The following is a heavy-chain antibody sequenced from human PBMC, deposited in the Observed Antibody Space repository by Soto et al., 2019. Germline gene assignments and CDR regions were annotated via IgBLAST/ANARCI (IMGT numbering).Heavy chain of an antibody. CDR3: VRDRLNWFDP. Sequence: QVQLLESGPGLVKPSDTLSLTCNVSGASTTVYYWSWLRQSAGKGLEWIGRIYTTGNVNYNPSLRSGVTMSRDSSKNQLSLKLTSVTAADTAVYYCVRDRLNWFDPWGQGLQVTVSS. CDR2: IYTTGNV. CDR1: GASTTVYY. V-gene: IGHV4-4*07. J-gene: IGHJ5*02.